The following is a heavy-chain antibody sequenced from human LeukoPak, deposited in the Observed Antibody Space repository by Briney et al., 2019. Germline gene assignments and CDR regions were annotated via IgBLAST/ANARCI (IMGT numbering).Heavy chain of an antibody. D-gene: IGHD5-12*01. V-gene: IGHV3-7*01. Sequence: PGGSLRLSCAASGFIFSSYWMSWVRQAPGKGLEWVANIKQDGSEKYYVDSVKGRFTISRDNAKNSLYLQMNSLRAEDTAVYYCARASDIVATDGYWGQGTLVTVSS. J-gene: IGHJ4*02. CDR2: IKQDGSEK. CDR1: GFIFSSYW. CDR3: ARASDIVATDGY.